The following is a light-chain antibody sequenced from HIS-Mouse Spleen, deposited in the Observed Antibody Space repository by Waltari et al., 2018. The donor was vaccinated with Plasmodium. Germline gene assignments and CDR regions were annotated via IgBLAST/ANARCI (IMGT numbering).Light chain of an antibody. CDR2: KDS. J-gene: IGLJ1*01. CDR1: AWPTQY. Sequence: SYELTQPPSVSVSPGQTARITCSGYAWPTQYDYWYQQKPGQAPVLVIYKDSERPSGIPERFSGSSSGTTVTLTISGVQAEDEADYYCQSADSSGTYVFGTGTKVTVL. V-gene: IGLV3-25*03. CDR3: QSADSSGTYV.